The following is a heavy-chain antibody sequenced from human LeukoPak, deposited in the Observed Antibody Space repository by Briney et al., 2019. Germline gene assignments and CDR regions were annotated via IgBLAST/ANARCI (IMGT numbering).Heavy chain of an antibody. J-gene: IGHJ4*02. V-gene: IGHV4-39*07. Sequence: SETLSLTCTVSGGSISSSSYYWGWIRQTPGKGLEWIGNIYYSGNTYYNPSLKSRVTISVDTSKNQFSLKLSSVTAADTAVYYCARHFGGPYYVYYFDYWGQGTLVTVSS. D-gene: IGHD3-10*02. CDR3: ARHFGGPYYVYYFDY. CDR2: IYYSGNT. CDR1: GGSISSSSYY.